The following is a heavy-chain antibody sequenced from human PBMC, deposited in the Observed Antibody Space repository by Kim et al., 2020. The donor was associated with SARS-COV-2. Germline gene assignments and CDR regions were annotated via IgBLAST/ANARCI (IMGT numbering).Heavy chain of an antibody. CDR1: GGSISSYY. CDR3: ARASRDGYKNLYYFDY. CDR2: IYYSGST. Sequence: SETLSLTCTVSGGSISSYYWSWIRQPPGKGLEWIGYIYYSGSTNYNASLKSRVTISVDTSKNQFSLKLSSVTAADTAVYYCARASRDGYKNLYYFDYWGQGTLVTVSS. V-gene: IGHV4-59*13. J-gene: IGHJ4*02. D-gene: IGHD5-12*01.